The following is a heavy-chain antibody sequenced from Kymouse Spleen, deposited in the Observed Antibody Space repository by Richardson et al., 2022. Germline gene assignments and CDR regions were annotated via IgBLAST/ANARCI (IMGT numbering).Heavy chain of an antibody. D-gene: IGHD6-13*01. J-gene: IGHJ4*02. V-gene: IGHV3-23*04. CDR1: SSYA. CDR3: AKDRAAAGHYFDY. CDR2: ISGSGGST. Sequence: SSYAMSWVRQAPGKGLEWVSAISGSGGSTYYADSVKGRFTISRDNSKNTLYLQMNSLRAEDTAVYYCAKDRAAAGHYFDYWGQGTLVTVSS.